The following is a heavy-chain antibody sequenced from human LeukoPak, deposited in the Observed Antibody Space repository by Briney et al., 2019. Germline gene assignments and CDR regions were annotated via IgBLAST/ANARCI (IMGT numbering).Heavy chain of an antibody. V-gene: IGHV3-48*04. CDR2: ITSSSSST. J-gene: IGHJ4*02. CDR1: GFTFSSFN. CDR3: ARVIGSYGDSAY. Sequence: RAGGSLRLSCAASGFTFSSFNMNWVRQAPGKGLEWLSYITSSSSSTYYADSVKGRFTISRDNARNSLYLQMNGLRAEDTAVYYCARVIGSYGDSAYWGQGTLVTVSS. D-gene: IGHD4-17*01.